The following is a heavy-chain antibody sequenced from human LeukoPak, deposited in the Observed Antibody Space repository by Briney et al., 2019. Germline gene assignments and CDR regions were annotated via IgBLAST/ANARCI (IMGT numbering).Heavy chain of an antibody. CDR3: AKPRDIDSWAFDV. J-gene: IGHJ3*01. Sequence: TGGSLRLSCAASGFAFSSYAMSWVRQPPGKGLEWVSVISRRDDYTYYADSVKGRFTISRDNSKNTLNLQMNSLRTEDTAVYYCAKPRDIDSWAFDVWGQGTMVTVS. CDR1: GFAFSSYA. CDR2: ISRRDDYT. D-gene: IGHD2-15*01. V-gene: IGHV3-23*01.